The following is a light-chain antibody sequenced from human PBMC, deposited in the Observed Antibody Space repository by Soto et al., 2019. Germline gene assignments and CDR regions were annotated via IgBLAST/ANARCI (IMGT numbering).Light chain of an antibody. J-gene: IGKJ3*01. CDR1: HSITSY. CDR2: DSS. CDR3: QQRRDWPFT. Sequence: EIALPQSPATLYLSPGERATLSCRARHSITSYLAWYQQKPGQPHRLVIYDSSNSATGIPARFSGSGSVTDFTLTVSSLEPEDFAVYYCQQRRDWPFTFGRGTKGDIK. V-gene: IGKV3-11*01.